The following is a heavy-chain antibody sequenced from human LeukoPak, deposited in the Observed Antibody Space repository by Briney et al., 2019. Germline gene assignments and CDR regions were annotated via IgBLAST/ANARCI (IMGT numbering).Heavy chain of an antibody. D-gene: IGHD6-19*01. Sequence: PSETLSLTSADPGGSLRAYFWTWLRPAPGKGLGWVGEITYSGSTNYKAALKSRVTVSIDTSKNQFSLRLTSVTAADTAGYFCARADVNYGSYSGFFDNWGQGTPGTVSS. CDR2: ITYSGST. CDR3: ARADVNYGSYSGFFDN. CDR1: GGSLRAYF. J-gene: IGHJ4*02. V-gene: IGHV4-34*01.